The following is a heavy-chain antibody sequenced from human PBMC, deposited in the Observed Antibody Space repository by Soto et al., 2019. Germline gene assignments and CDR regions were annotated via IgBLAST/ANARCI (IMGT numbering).Heavy chain of an antibody. CDR3: ARPSCGAACYYYGMDV. CDR1: GGTFSSYT. CDR2: IIPTFGTA. D-gene: IGHD2-21*01. V-gene: IGHV1-69*14. Sequence: QVQLVQSGAEVKKPGSSVKVSCKASGGTFSSYTISWVRQAPGQGLEWMGGIIPTFGTADYAQKFQGRVTITADKSTSTGYMELSSLRSEDTALYYCARPSCGAACYYYGMDVWGQGTAVTVSS. J-gene: IGHJ6*02.